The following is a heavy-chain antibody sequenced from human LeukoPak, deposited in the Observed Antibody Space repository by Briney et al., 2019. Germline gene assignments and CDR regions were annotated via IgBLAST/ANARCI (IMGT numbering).Heavy chain of an antibody. Sequence: GGSLRLSCAASGFTLSTYAMSWVRQTPGKGLEWVAATSSSDAGTYHADSVKGRFTISRDNSKNTLYLQMNSLRAEDTAVYYCAKWGYYDILTGYYYYYYYMDVWGKGTTVTISS. J-gene: IGHJ6*03. D-gene: IGHD3-9*01. CDR3: AKWGYYDILTGYYYYYYYMDV. CDR2: TSSSDAGT. CDR1: GFTLSTYA. V-gene: IGHV3-23*01.